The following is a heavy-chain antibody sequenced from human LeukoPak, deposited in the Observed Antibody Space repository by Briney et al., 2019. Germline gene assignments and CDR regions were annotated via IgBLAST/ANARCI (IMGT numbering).Heavy chain of an antibody. CDR2: IYTSGST. V-gene: IGHV4-4*07. CDR1: GGSFSGYY. Sequence: SETLSLTCAVYGGSFSGYYWSWIRQPAGKGLEWIGRIYTSGSTNYNPSLKSRVTMSVDTSKNQFSLKLSSVTAADTAVYYCARDRYYYDSSGSIYFDYWGQGTLVTVSS. D-gene: IGHD3-22*01. J-gene: IGHJ4*02. CDR3: ARDRYYYDSSGSIYFDY.